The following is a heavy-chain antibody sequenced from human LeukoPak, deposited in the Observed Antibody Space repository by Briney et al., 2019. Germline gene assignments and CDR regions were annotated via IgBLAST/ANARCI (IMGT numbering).Heavy chain of an antibody. D-gene: IGHD6-13*01. CDR2: ISSSSSYI. Sequence: GGSLRLSCAASGFTFSSYSMNWVRQAPGKGLEWVSSISSSSSYIYYADPVKGRFTISRDNAKNSPYLQMNSLRAEDTAVYYCARESIAAVGLLDYWGQGTLVTVSS. CDR3: ARESIAAVGLLDY. V-gene: IGHV3-21*01. J-gene: IGHJ4*02. CDR1: GFTFSSYS.